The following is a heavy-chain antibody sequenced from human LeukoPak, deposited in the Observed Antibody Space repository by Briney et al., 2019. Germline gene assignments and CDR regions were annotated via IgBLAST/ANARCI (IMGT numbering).Heavy chain of an antibody. V-gene: IGHV4-59*01. CDR3: ARCDSVTALDY. D-gene: IGHD5-18*01. Sequence: SETLSLTCTVSGGSISGCYWSWIRQPPGKGLEWIGYNYYNENTNYNPSLKSRATISIDTSKNQFSLQLTSVTAADTAVYYCARCDSVTALDYWAREPWSPSPQ. J-gene: IGHJ4*02. CDR2: NYYNENT. CDR1: GGSISGCY.